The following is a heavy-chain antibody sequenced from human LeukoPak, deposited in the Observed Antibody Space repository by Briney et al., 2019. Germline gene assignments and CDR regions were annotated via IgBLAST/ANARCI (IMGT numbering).Heavy chain of an antibody. CDR2: ISWNSGSI. Sequence: SLRLSCAASGFTFDDYAMHWVRQAPGKGLEWVSGISWNSGSIGYADSVKGRFTISRDNAKNSLYLQMNSLRAEDTAVYYYARGGYDWVVWGQGTLVTGSS. CDR1: GFTFDDYA. D-gene: IGHD5-12*01. CDR3: ARGGYDWVV. V-gene: IGHV3-9*01. J-gene: IGHJ4*02.